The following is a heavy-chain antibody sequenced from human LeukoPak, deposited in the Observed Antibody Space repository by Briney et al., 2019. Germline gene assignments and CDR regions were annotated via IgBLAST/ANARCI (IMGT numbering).Heavy chain of an antibody. CDR2: ISGSGGST. CDR3: AKDYFVGDYGGNSPFDY. Sequence: GGSLRLSCAASGFTFSGYAMSWVRQAPGKGLEWVSAISGSGGSTYYADSVKGRFTISRDNSKNTLYLQMNSLRAEDTAVYYCAKDYFVGDYGGNSPFDYWGQGTLVTVSS. J-gene: IGHJ4*02. D-gene: IGHD4-23*01. V-gene: IGHV3-23*01. CDR1: GFTFSGYA.